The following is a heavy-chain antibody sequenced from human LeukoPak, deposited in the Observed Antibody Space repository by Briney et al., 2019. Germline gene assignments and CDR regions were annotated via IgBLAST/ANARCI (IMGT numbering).Heavy chain of an antibody. J-gene: IGHJ4*02. V-gene: IGHV1-69*13. CDR1: GYTFISYG. D-gene: IGHD6-6*01. CDR2: IIPIFGTA. CDR3: ARDLAARPFWL. Sequence: GASVKVSCKASGYTFISYGICWVRQAPGQGLEWMGGIIPIFGTANYAQKFQGRVTITADESTSTAYMELSSLRSEDTAVYYCARDLAARPFWLWGQGTLVTVSS.